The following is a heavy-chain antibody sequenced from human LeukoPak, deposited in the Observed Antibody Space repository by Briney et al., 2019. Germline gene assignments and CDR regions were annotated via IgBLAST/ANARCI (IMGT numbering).Heavy chain of an antibody. V-gene: IGHV4-30-2*01. D-gene: IGHD3-22*01. J-gene: IGHJ5*02. CDR3: ARARAYYYDRSGYRWFDP. CDR2: INHSGST. Sequence: SQTLSLTCAVSGGSISSGGYSWSWIRQPPVKGLEWIGEINHSGSTNYNASLKSRVTISVDTSKNQFSLKLSSVTAADTAVYYCARARAYYYDRSGYRWFDPWGQGTLVTVSS. CDR1: GGSISSGGYS.